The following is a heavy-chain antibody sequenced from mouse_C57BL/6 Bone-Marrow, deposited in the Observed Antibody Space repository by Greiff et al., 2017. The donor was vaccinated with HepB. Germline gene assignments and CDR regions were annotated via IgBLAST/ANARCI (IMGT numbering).Heavy chain of an antibody. CDR1: GYTFTSYW. J-gene: IGHJ4*01. CDR2: IYPSDSET. D-gene: IGHD3-2*02. V-gene: IGHV1-61*01. CDR3: ARVAQASYAMDY. Sequence: VQLQQPGAELVRPGSSVKLSCKASGYTFTSYWMDWVKQRPGQGLEWIGNIYPSDSETHYNQKFKDKATLTVDKSSSTAYMQLSSLTSEDSAVYYCARVAQASYAMDYWGQGTSVTVSS.